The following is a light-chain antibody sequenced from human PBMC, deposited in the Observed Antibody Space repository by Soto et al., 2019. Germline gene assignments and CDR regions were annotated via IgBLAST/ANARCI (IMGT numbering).Light chain of an antibody. CDR3: SSYAGSNNPHVV. CDR2: EVS. CDR1: SSDVGGYNY. J-gene: IGLJ2*01. V-gene: IGLV2-8*01. Sequence: QSALTQPPSASGSPGQSVTISCTGTSSDVGGYNYVSWYQQHPGKAPTLMIYEVSKRPSGVPDRFSGSKSGNTASLTVSGLQAEDEADYYCSSYAGSNNPHVVFGGGTKLTVL.